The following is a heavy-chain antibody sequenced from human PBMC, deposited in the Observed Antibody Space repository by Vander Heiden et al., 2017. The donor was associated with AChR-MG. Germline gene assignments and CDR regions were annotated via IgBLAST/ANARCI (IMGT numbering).Heavy chain of an antibody. CDR2: INHSGTT. V-gene: IGHV4-31*03. CDR1: GDFSSSDGVY. D-gene: IGHD3-10*01. J-gene: IGHJ3*01. CDR3: ARSEDYYYSGDYSRDVFDF. Sequence: QVQLQESGPGLVKPSETLSLTRTVSGDFSSSDGVYCRWLRQRPGQGLEWIGHINHSGTTSYNPSLQSRLTVSLDTSKHQFSLKLTSVTAADTAVYYCARSEDYYYSGDYSRDVFDFWGQGTLITVSS.